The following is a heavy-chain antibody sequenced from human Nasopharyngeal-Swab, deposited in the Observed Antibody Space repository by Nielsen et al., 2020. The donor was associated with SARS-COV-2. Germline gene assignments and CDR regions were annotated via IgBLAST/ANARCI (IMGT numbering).Heavy chain of an antibody. J-gene: IGHJ6*02. D-gene: IGHD2-2*01. V-gene: IGHV3-21*04. Sequence: GGSLRLSCAASGFTFSNYNMNWVRQAPGKGLEWVSSISSSSTYIYYADSVKGRLTISRDNTKNSLSLQMNSLRAEDTAVYYCARTTPSTLVVPAAMRYYYYGMDVWGQGTTVTVSS. CDR1: GFTFSNYN. CDR3: ARTTPSTLVVPAAMRYYYYGMDV. CDR2: ISSSSTYI.